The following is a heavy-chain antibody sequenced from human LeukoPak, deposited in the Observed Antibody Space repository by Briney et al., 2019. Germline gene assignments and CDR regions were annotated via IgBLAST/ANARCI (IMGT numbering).Heavy chain of an antibody. CDR3: ARDQLERRLIDY. CDR2: ISYDGSVR. CDR1: GFTFSNYG. Sequence: GRSLRLSCAASGFTFSNYGMQWVRQAPGKGLEWVAIISYDGSVRYYGDSVRGRFTISRDNSKNTVYLQMNSLRAEDMAVYYCARDQLERRLIDYWGQGTLVTVSS. D-gene: IGHD1-1*01. V-gene: IGHV3-30*03. J-gene: IGHJ4*02.